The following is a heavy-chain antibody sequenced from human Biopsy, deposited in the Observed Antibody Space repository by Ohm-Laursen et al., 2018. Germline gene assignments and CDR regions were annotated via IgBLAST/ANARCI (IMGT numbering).Heavy chain of an antibody. CDR1: GYSFTSYY. Sequence: SVKVSCKASGYSFTSYYMHWVRQAPGQGLEWMGMIDPSGSTTSYPQIFQGRVTMTRDTSKSTVYMELSSLRSADTAVYFCARNTGWYGDLYYFDYWGQGTLVTVSS. J-gene: IGHJ4*02. D-gene: IGHD6-19*01. V-gene: IGHV1-46*01. CDR3: ARNTGWYGDLYYFDY. CDR2: IDPSGSTT.